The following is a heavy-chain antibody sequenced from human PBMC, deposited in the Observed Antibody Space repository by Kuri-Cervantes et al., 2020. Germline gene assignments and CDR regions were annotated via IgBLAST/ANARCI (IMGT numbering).Heavy chain of an antibody. V-gene: IGHV1-18*01. CDR3: ARSYCGADCSSFDY. Sequence: ASVKVSCKASGYTFTTYDIYWVRQAPGQGLEWMGRISTYNGNTNYAQKLQGRVTVTTDTSTSTAYMELRSLRSDVTAVYYCARSYCGADCSSFDYWGQGTPVTVSS. J-gene: IGHJ4*02. D-gene: IGHD2-21*02. CDR2: ISTYNGNT. CDR1: GYTFTTYD.